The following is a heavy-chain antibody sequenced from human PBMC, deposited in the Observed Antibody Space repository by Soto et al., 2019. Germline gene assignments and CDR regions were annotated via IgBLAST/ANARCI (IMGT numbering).Heavy chain of an antibody. Sequence: QVQLQESGPGLVKPSETLSLTCTVSGGSFSNYYWSWIRQSPGKGLEWIGYVHYSGSTNYNPSLKSRVTISLDTSNHQFFLRLTSVTAADTAVYYCARRWSGTDYWGQGTLVTVSS. J-gene: IGHJ4*02. CDR3: ARRWSGTDY. CDR1: GGSFSNYY. CDR2: VHYSGST. V-gene: IGHV4-59*01. D-gene: IGHD3-10*01.